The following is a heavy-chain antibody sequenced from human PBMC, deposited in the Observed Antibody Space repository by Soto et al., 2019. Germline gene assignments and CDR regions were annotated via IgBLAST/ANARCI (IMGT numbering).Heavy chain of an antibody. Sequence: ASVKVSCKASGYTFTSYGISWVRQAPGHGVAWMGWISAYNGNTNYAQKLQGRVTMTTDTSTSTAYMELRSRRSDDTAVYDCARSSSNDMLTGDYYYYYGMDVWGQGTTVTVSS. D-gene: IGHD3-9*01. V-gene: IGHV1-18*04. CDR2: ISAYNGNT. CDR3: ARSSSNDMLTGDYYYYYGMDV. J-gene: IGHJ6*02. CDR1: GYTFTSYG.